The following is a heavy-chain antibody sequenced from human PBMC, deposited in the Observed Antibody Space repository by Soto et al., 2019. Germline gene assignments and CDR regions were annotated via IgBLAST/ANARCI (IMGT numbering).Heavy chain of an antibody. D-gene: IGHD2-21*02. J-gene: IGHJ4*02. CDR2: IYYTGTT. CDR3: ARQRTTVVTQAYFDY. Sequence: TLSLTCTVSGGSISNANYYWSWIRHHPGKGLEWIGYIYYTGTTYYSPSLESRVAISVDTSQNQFSLNLGAVTAADTALYYCARQRTTVVTQAYFDYWGQGGSVTVAS. V-gene: IGHV4-31*03. CDR1: GGSISNANYY.